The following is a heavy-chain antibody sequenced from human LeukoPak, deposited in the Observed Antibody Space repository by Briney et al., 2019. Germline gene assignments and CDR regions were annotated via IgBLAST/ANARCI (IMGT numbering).Heavy chain of an antibody. CDR2: ISSSGSTI. D-gene: IGHD3-3*01. V-gene: IGHV3-11*01. Sequence: GESLRLSCAASGFTFSDYAMYWVRQAPGKGLEWVSYISSSGSTIYYADSVKGRFTISRDNAKNSLCLQMNSLRADDTAVYYCARVRQYDFWSGHNWFDPWGQGTLVTVSS. CDR3: ARVRQYDFWSGHNWFDP. CDR1: GFTFSDYA. J-gene: IGHJ5*02.